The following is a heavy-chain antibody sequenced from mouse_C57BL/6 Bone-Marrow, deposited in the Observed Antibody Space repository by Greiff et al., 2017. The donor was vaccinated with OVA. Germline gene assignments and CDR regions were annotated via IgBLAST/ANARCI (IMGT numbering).Heavy chain of an antibody. CDR2: IDPENGDT. D-gene: IGHD3-2*02. Sequence: VHVKQSGAELVRPGASVKLSCTASGFNIKDDYMHWVKQRPEQGLEWIGWIDPENGDTEYASKFQGKATITADTSSNTAYLQLSSLTSEDTAVYYCTSSGYTYFDYWGQGTTLTVSS. CDR1: GFNIKDDY. V-gene: IGHV14-4*01. CDR3: TSSGYTYFDY. J-gene: IGHJ2*01.